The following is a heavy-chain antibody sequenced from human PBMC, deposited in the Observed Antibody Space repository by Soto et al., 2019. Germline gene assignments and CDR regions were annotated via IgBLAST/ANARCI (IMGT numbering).Heavy chain of an antibody. CDR3: ANLPPTPDWFDP. CDR1: GYTFTGYF. J-gene: IGHJ5*02. Sequence: ASVKVSCKASGYTFTGYFIHWLRHAPGQGPEWMGRINPNSGATNYERKFQDRVTMTRDTSINTAYMELSSLRSDVTAIYYCANLPPTPDWFDPGGQGSLVTSP. CDR2: INPNSGAT. V-gene: IGHV1-2*06.